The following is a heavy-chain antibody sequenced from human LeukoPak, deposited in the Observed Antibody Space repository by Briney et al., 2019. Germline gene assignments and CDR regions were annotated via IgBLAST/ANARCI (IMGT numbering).Heavy chain of an antibody. D-gene: IGHD1-26*01. Sequence: GGTLRLSCAASGFTFSSYDMSWVRQAPGKGLEWVSAITRSGGNTYYADSVKGRFTISRDNSKNTLYLQMNSLRAEDTAVYYCAKAANEWELLAGYFDYWGQGTLVTVSS. V-gene: IGHV3-23*01. CDR2: ITRSGGNT. CDR3: AKAANEWELLAGYFDY. CDR1: GFTFSSYD. J-gene: IGHJ4*02.